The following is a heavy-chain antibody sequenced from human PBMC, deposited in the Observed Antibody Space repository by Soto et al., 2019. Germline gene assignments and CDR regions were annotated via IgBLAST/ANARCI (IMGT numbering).Heavy chain of an antibody. CDR3: TRDGRGLGRLSLFEY. Sequence: GGSLRLSCAASGFNVNSDYMNWVRQTPGKGLEWVASIYSGETTYYADSVRGRFTISSDKSKNTLYFQLSSLRIEDTAVYYCTRDGRGLGRLSLFEYWGQGVLVTVSS. J-gene: IGHJ4*02. CDR2: IYSGETT. CDR1: GFNVNSDY. V-gene: IGHV3-53*01. D-gene: IGHD2-21*02.